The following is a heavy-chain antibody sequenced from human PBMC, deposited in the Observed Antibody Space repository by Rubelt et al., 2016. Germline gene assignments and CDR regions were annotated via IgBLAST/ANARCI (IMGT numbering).Heavy chain of an antibody. J-gene: IGHJ3*02. Sequence: QVQLQESGPGLVKPSETLSLTCTVSGGSISSYYWSWIRQPAGKGLEWIGESNHSGSTNYNPSLKSRVTISVDTSKNQFSLRLSSVTAADTAMYYCARHSSSIFNAFNIWGQGTMVAVSS. CDR2: SNHSGST. CDR1: GGSISSYY. V-gene: IGHV4-59*08. CDR3: ARHSSSIFNAFNI. D-gene: IGHD6-6*01.